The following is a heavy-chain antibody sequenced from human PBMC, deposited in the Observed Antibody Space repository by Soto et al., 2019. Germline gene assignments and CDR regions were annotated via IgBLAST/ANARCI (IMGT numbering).Heavy chain of an antibody. J-gene: IGHJ6*02. D-gene: IGHD3-3*01. CDR3: ARGRSIFGVVIITNYYYYGMDV. CDR2: IIPIFGTA. Sequence: QVQLVQSGAEVKKPGSSVKVSYKASGGTFSSYAISWVRQAPGQGLEWMGGIIPIFGTANYAQKFQGRVTITADESTSTAYMELSSLRSEDTAVYYCARGRSIFGVVIITNYYYYGMDVWGQGTTVTVSS. V-gene: IGHV1-69*01. CDR1: GGTFSSYA.